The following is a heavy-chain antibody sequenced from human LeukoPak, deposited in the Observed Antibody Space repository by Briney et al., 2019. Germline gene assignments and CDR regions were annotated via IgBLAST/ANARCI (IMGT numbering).Heavy chain of an antibody. CDR1: GGTFSSYA. J-gene: IGHJ5*02. D-gene: IGHD2-2*01. CDR3: ARGSSAPWWFDP. V-gene: IGHV1-69*05. Sequence: SVKVSCKASGGTFSSYAISWVRQAPGQGLEWMGRIIPIFGTANYAQKFQGRVTITTDESTSTAYMELSSLRSEDTAVYYCARGSSAPWWFDPWGQGTLVTVSS. CDR2: IIPIFGTA.